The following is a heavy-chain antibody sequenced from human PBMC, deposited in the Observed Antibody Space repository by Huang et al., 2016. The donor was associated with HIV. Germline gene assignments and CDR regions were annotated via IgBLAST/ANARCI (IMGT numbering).Heavy chain of an antibody. CDR2: GVSDT. CDR3: GRRGFDSNTWIFDS. V-gene: IGHV5-51*01. J-gene: IGHJ4*02. D-gene: IGHD3-22*01. Sequence: GVSDTRYSPSFQGRVSISADKSFNTAYLHWSSLRASDTAIYYCGRRGFDSNTWIFDSWGQGTLVTVSS.